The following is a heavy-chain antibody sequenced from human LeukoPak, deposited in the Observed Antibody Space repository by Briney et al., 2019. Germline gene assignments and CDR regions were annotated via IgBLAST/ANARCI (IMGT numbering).Heavy chain of an antibody. V-gene: IGHV3-11*01. D-gene: IGHD3-22*01. J-gene: IGHJ4*02. Sequence: GGSLRLSCAASGVTFSDYYMSWMRQAPGQGLEWVSYIDGSSRYLYYADSVKGRFTISRDNAENSLFLQMNSLRGEDTAVYYCVRAYSRGYSDDFDYWGQGALVTVSS. CDR2: IDGSSRYL. CDR3: VRAYSRGYSDDFDY. CDR1: GVTFSDYY.